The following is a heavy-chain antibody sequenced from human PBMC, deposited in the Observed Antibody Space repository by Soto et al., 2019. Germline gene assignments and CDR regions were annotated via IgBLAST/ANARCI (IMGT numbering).Heavy chain of an antibody. CDR1: SGSISSYY. CDR3: ARDRGYSGYDGTDTFDI. V-gene: IGHV4-59*01. J-gene: IGHJ3*02. Sequence: SETLSLTCTVSSGSISSYYWSWIRQPPGKGLEWIGYIYYSGSTNYNPSLKSRVTISVDTSKNQFSLKLSSVTAADTAVYYCARDRGYSGYDGTDTFDIWGQGTMVTVSS. D-gene: IGHD5-12*01. CDR2: IYYSGST.